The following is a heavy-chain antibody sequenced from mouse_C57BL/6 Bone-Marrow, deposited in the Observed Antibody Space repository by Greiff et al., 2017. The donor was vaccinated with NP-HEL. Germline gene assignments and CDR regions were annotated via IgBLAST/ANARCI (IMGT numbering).Heavy chain of an antibody. J-gene: IGHJ4*01. V-gene: IGHV1-50*01. CDR1: GYTFTSYW. Sequence: QVQLQQPGAELVKPGASVKLSCKASGYTFTSYWMQWVKQRPGQGLEWIGEIDPSDSYTNYNQKFKGKATLTVDTSSSTAYMQLSSLTSEDSAVYYCAREELDYYAMDYWGQGTSVTVSS. CDR3: AREELDYYAMDY. CDR2: IDPSDSYT.